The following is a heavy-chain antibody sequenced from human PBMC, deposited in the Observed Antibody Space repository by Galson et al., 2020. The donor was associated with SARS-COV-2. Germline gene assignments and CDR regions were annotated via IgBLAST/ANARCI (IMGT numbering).Heavy chain of an antibody. D-gene: IGHD6-13*01. V-gene: IGHV3-23*01. Sequence: GESLKISCVASGFTFSSYAMNWVRQAPGKGLEWVSSVSGSTGSTYYADSVKGRFTISRDNSKNTLYLQMNSLRAEDTAVYYCAKRIAVAGGNFDSWGQGTLVTVSS. CDR1: GFTFSSYA. CDR2: VSGSTGST. CDR3: AKRIAVAGGNFDS. J-gene: IGHJ4*02.